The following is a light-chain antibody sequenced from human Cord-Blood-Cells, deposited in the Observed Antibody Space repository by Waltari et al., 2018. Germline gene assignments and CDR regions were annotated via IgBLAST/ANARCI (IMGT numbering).Light chain of an antibody. CDR3: QQRSNWPPYS. V-gene: IGKV3-11*01. CDR1: QSVSSY. CDR2: DAS. Sequence: EIVLTQSPPTLSLSPGESATLSCRASQSVSSYLAWYQQKPGQAPRLLIYDASNRATGIPARFSGSGSETDFTLTISSLEPEDFAVYYCQQRSNWPPYSFGQRTKLEIK. J-gene: IGKJ2*03.